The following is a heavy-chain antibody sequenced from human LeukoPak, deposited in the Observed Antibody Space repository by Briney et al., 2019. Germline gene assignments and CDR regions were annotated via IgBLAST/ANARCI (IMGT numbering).Heavy chain of an antibody. V-gene: IGHV3-30-3*01. Sequence: PGRSLRLSCADSGFTFSSFVMHWARQAPGKGLEWVALITYDGSNKYYADSVRGRFTITRDNSKNTLDLQMNALRAEDTAVYSCVRGSVTYSGGYFQHWGQGTLVTVSS. CDR3: VRGSVTYSGGYFQH. D-gene: IGHD2-21*01. J-gene: IGHJ1*01. CDR1: GFTFSSFV. CDR2: ITYDGSNK.